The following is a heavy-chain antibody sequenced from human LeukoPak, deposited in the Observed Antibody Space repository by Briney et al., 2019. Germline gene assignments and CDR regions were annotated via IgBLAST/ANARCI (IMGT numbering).Heavy chain of an antibody. D-gene: IGHD6-13*01. Sequence: TSETLSLTCAVYGGSFSGYYWSWIRQPPGKGLEWIGEINHSGSTNYNPSLKSRVTISVDTSKNQFSLKLSSVTAADTAVYYCARGSWYDPNWFDPWGQGTLVTVSS. J-gene: IGHJ5*02. V-gene: IGHV4-34*01. CDR2: INHSGST. CDR3: ARGSWYDPNWFDP. CDR1: GGSFSGYY.